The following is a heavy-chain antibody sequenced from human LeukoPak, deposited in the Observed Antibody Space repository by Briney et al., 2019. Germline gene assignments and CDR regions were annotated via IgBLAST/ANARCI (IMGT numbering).Heavy chain of an antibody. CDR2: IYTSGST. V-gene: IGHV4-4*07. J-gene: IGHJ6*03. CDR1: GGSISSYY. CDR3: ASRSTVTTGTYYMDV. D-gene: IGHD4-11*01. Sequence: SETLSLTCTVSGGSISSYYWSWIRQPAGKGLELIGRIYTSGSTNYNPSLKSRVTISVDTSKNQFSLKLSSVTAADTAVYYCASRSTVTTGTYYMDVWGKGTTVTVSS.